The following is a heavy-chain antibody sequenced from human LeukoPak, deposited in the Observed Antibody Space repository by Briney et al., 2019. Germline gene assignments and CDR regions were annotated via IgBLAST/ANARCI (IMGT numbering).Heavy chain of an antibody. CDR3: ARAAVGYSGYDYYYYYYMDV. J-gene: IGHJ6*03. CDR2: MNPNSGNT. D-gene: IGHD5-12*01. CDR1: GYTFTSYD. Sequence: VASVKVSCKASGYTFTSYDINWVRQATGQGLEWMGWMNPNSGNTGYAQKFQGRVTMTRNTSISTAYMELSSLRSEDTAVYYCARAAVGYSGYDYYYYYYMDVWGKGTTVTISS. V-gene: IGHV1-8*01.